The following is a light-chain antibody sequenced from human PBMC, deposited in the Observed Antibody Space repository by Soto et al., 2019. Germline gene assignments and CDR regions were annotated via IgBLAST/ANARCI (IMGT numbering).Light chain of an antibody. CDR1: QSVSSSY. CDR2: GAS. Sequence: EIVLTQSPGTPSLSPGERATLSCRASQSVSSSYLAWYQQKPGQAPGLLIYGASSRATGIPDRFSGSGSGTDFTLTISRLEPEDFAVYYCQHYGGSPWTFGQGTKVDIK. J-gene: IGKJ1*01. V-gene: IGKV3-20*01. CDR3: QHYGGSPWT.